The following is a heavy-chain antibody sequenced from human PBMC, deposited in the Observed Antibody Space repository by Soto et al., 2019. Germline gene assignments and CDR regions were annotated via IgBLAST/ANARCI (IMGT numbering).Heavy chain of an antibody. D-gene: IGHD4-17*01. CDR2: ISGSGDST. CDR3: AHPRGYGVFDAYDI. CDR1: GFTFSTYA. J-gene: IGHJ3*02. V-gene: IGHV3-23*01. Sequence: GGSLRLSCAASGFTFSTYAMSWVRQAPGKGLEWVSAISGSGDSTYSADSVRGRFTISRDNSINTLYLQMNNLGNEDTAVYYCAHPRGYGVFDAYDIWGQGTMVTVS.